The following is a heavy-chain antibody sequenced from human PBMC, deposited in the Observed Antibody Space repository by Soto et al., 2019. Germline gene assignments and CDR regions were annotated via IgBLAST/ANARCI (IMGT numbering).Heavy chain of an antibody. CDR2: IGPSHNDI. V-gene: IGHV3-21*05. CDR3: AKDLAQWLVGGNWFDP. J-gene: IGHJ5*02. Sequence: PGGSMRLSCAASVFPFSSYSMNWVRQAPGKGPEWISYIGPSHNDIGYADSVKGRFTISRDNSKNTLYLQMNSLRAEDTAVYYCAKDLAQWLVGGNWFDPWGQGTLVTVSS. D-gene: IGHD6-19*01. CDR1: VFPFSSYS.